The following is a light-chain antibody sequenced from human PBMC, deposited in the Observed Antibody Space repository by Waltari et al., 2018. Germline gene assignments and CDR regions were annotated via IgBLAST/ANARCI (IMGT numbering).Light chain of an antibody. V-gene: IGKV1-39*01. Sequence: DIQMTQSPSSLSASVGDRVTITCRASQSISSHLNWYQQKPGKAPKLLIYGTSGLQSGVPPRCSGSGSGTDFTLTISCLQPEDCATYYCQQSHSPPLTFGGGTKVEIK. J-gene: IGKJ4*01. CDR3: QQSHSPPLT. CDR2: GTS. CDR1: QSISSH.